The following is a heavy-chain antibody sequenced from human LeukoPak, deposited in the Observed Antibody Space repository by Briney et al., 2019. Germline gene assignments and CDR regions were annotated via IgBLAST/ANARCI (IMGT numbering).Heavy chain of an antibody. Sequence: SETLSLTCTVSGGSISSYYWSWLRQPAGKGLEWIGRIYTSGSTNYNPSLKSRVTMSVDTSKNQFSLKLSSVTAADTAVYYCARALQSSGWPSIDYWGQGTLVTVSS. V-gene: IGHV4-4*07. CDR3: ARALQSSGWPSIDY. D-gene: IGHD6-19*01. CDR2: IYTSGST. CDR1: GGSISSYY. J-gene: IGHJ4*02.